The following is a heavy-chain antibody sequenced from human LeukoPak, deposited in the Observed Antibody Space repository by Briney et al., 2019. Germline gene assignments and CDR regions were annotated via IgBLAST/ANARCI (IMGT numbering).Heavy chain of an antibody. CDR2: IYYSGST. J-gene: IGHJ4*02. D-gene: IGHD3-16*01. V-gene: IGHV4-31*03. CDR1: GGSISSGGYY. Sequence: PSEALSLTCTVSGGSISSGGYYWTWIRQHPGKGLEWIGYIYYSGSTYYNPSLKSRLTMSVDTSKNQFSLKLSSVTAADTGVYYCARDEREGAYWGQGTLVTVSS. CDR3: ARDEREGAY.